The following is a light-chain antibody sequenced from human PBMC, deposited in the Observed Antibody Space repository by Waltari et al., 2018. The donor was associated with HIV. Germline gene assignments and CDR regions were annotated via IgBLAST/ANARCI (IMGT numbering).Light chain of an antibody. CDR3: SSYASGGSLL. CDR1: ASAFAVFNS. Sequence: QSALPQPASVPGPPGQSLTIACVGPASAFAVFNSISWYQHPPDGAPRLVVFNTNSRPSGSPFRFAGSKSGNTASLTISGLQAEDEGIYYCSSYASGGSLLFGGGTKVTVL. J-gene: IGLJ3*02. CDR2: NTN. V-gene: IGLV2-14*01.